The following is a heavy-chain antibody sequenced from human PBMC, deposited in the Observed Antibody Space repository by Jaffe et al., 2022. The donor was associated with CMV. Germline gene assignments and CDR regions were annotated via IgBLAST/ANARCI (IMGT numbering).Heavy chain of an antibody. D-gene: IGHD1-26*01. J-gene: IGHJ4*02. CDR3: ARGYWEPLIY. Sequence: QVHLQESGPGLVKPSETLSLTCAVSGDSMTGNNWWTWVRQPPGKGLEWIGEIRPSGEANYSPSLKSRVTILVDKSKNQFFLRLSSVTAADTAVYYCARGYWEPLIYWGQGTLVTVSS. CDR1: GDSMTGNNW. CDR2: IRPSGEA. V-gene: IGHV4-4*02.